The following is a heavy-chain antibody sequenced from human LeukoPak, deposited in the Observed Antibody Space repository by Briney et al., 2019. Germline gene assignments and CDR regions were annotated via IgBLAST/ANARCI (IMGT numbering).Heavy chain of an antibody. Sequence: GSSVKVSCKASGGTFSSYAISWVRQAPGQGLEWVGGIIPIFGTANYAQKFQGRVTITADESTSTAYMELSSLRSEDTAVYYCASSDDTYETHDYWGQGTLVTVSS. J-gene: IGHJ4*02. CDR1: GGTFSSYA. CDR2: IIPIFGTA. CDR3: ASSDDTYETHDY. V-gene: IGHV1-69*01. D-gene: IGHD3-22*01.